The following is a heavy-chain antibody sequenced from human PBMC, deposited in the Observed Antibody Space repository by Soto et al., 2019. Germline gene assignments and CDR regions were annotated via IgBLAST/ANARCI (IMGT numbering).Heavy chain of an antibody. V-gene: IGHV3-66*01. Sequence: EEQLVESGGDLVQPGGSLRLSCAASGFTVSNNYMSWVRQAPGKGLEWVSLIYSGGTTYYADSVKGRFTISRDRSKNTLYLQINSLRAEHTAMYYCAAYSHKGYWGQGTLVTVSS. J-gene: IGHJ4*02. CDR1: GFTVSNNY. CDR3: AAYSHKGY. CDR2: IYSGGTT. D-gene: IGHD3-16*01.